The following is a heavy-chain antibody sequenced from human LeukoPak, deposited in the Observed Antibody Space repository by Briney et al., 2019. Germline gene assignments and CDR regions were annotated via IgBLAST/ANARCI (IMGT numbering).Heavy chain of an antibody. Sequence: GESLKISCKGSGYSFTSYWIGWVRQLPGKGLEWMGIIYPGDSDTRYSPSFQGQVTISADKSISTAYLQWSSLKASDTAMYYCARRSVAYHDAFDIWGQGTMVTVSS. CDR1: GYSFTSYW. V-gene: IGHV5-51*01. CDR2: IYPGDSDT. J-gene: IGHJ3*02. D-gene: IGHD6-19*01. CDR3: ARRSVAYHDAFDI.